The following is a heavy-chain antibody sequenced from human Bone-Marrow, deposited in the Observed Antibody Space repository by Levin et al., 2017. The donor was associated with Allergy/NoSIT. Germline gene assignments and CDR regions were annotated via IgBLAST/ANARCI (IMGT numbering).Heavy chain of an antibody. Sequence: PSETLSLTCTVSGGSISSSSYYWGWIRQPPGKGLEWIGSIYYSGSTYYNPSLKSRVTISVDTSKNQFSLKLSSVTAADTAVYYCARQRGSGWYFEDYWGQGTLVTVSS. J-gene: IGHJ4*02. CDR1: GGSISSSSYY. D-gene: IGHD6-19*01. CDR2: IYYSGST. V-gene: IGHV4-39*01. CDR3: ARQRGSGWYFEDY.